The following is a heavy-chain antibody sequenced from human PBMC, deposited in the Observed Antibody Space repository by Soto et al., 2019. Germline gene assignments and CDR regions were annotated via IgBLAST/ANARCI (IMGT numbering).Heavy chain of an antibody. CDR3: VKDESINWYSGHFRH. V-gene: IGHV3-9*01. D-gene: IGHD6-13*01. CDR1: GFTFDDYA. CDR2: INWNSGSI. J-gene: IGHJ1*01. Sequence: EVQLVESGGGLVQPGRSLRLSCAASGFTFDDYAMHWVRQVPGKGLEWVSGINWNSGSIGDADSVKGRFAISRDNAKNSLHLQMNSLSAEDTAFYYCVKDESINWYSGHFRHWGQGTLVTVSS.